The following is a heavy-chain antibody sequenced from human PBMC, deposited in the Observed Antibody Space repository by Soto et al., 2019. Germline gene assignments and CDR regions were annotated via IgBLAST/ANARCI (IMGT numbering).Heavy chain of an antibody. Sequence: ASVKVSCKASGYTFTSYGISWVRQAPGQGLEWMGWISAYSGNTNYAQKLQGRVTMTTDTSTSTAYMELRSLRSDDTAVYYCAREGRHSGSPYYYYGMDVWGQGTTVTVSS. D-gene: IGHD1-26*01. CDR3: AREGRHSGSPYYYYGMDV. J-gene: IGHJ6*02. CDR1: GYTFTSYG. CDR2: ISAYSGNT. V-gene: IGHV1-18*01.